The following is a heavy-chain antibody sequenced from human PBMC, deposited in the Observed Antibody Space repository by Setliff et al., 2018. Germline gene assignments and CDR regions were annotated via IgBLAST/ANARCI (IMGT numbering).Heavy chain of an antibody. CDR3: ARTMYSSSWYGAFDI. D-gene: IGHD6-13*01. V-gene: IGHV4-59*01. J-gene: IGHJ3*02. CDR1: GGSISSYY. CDR2: IHYSGSP. Sequence: TLSLTCTVSGGSISSYYWNWIRQPPGKGLEWIGYIHYSGSPNYHPSLKSRVSTSVDTSQNQISLKLSSVTAADTAVYYCARTMYSSSWYGAFDIWGQGTMVTVSS.